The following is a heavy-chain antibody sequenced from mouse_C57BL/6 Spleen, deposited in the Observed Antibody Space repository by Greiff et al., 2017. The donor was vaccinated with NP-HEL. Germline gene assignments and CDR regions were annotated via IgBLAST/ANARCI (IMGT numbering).Heavy chain of an antibody. CDR2: IRSKSNNYAT. J-gene: IGHJ4*01. V-gene: IGHV10-1*01. D-gene: IGHD4-1*02. CDR1: GFSFNTYA. CDR3: VRHLNWDEGYYAMDY. Sequence: DVHLVESGGGLVQPKGSLKLSCAASGFSFNTYAMNWVRQAPGKGLEWVARIRSKSNNYATYYADSVKDRFTISRDDSESMLYLQMNNLKTEDTAMYYCVRHLNWDEGYYAMDYWGQGTSVTVSS.